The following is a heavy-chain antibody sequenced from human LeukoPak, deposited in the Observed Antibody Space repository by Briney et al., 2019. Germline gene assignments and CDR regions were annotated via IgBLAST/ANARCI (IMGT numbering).Heavy chain of an antibody. CDR1: GGSISSYY. CDR3: ARDDVDTPTFDY. D-gene: IGHD5-18*01. J-gene: IGHJ4*02. V-gene: IGHV4-59*01. Sequence: TSETLSLTCTVSGGSISSYYWSWIRQPPGKGLEWIGYIYYSGSTNYNPSLKSRVTISVDTSKNQFSLKLSSVTAADTAVYYCARDDVDTPTFDYWGRGALVTVSS. CDR2: IYYSGST.